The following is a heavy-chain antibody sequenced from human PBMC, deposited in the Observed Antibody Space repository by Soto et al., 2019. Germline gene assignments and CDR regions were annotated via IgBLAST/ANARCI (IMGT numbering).Heavy chain of an antibody. Sequence: PSETLSLTCSVSGGSVNTSSYYWGWIRQPPGKGLEWIGTIFYSGNTYYNPSLKSRVTISVDTSKNQFSLKLSSVTAADTAVYYCARTYYDFLIGYSPSNCFDSWGPGTLVTVSS. CDR1: GGSVNTSSYY. CDR3: ARTYYDFLIGYSPSNCFDS. CDR2: IFYSGNT. V-gene: IGHV4-39*07. J-gene: IGHJ5*01. D-gene: IGHD3-3*01.